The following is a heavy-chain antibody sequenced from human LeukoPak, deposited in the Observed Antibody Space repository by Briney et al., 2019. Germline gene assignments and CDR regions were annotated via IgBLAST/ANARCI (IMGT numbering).Heavy chain of an antibody. CDR2: INTNTGNP. Sequence: GASVKVSCKASGYTFTSYAMNWVRQAPGQGLEWMVWINTNTGNPTYAQVFTGRFVFSLDTSVSTAYLQISRLKAEDTAVYYCARESPYYYDSSDYSGEPDYWGQGTLVTVSS. D-gene: IGHD3-22*01. CDR3: ARESPYYYDSSDYSGEPDY. CDR1: GYTFTSYA. V-gene: IGHV7-4-1*02. J-gene: IGHJ4*02.